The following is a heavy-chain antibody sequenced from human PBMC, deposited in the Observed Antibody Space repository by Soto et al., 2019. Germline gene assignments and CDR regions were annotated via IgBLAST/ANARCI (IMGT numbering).Heavy chain of an antibody. Sequence: ASVKVSCKASGYTFTSYDINWVRQATGQGLEWMGWMNPNSGNTGYAQKFQGRVTMTRDTSISTAYMELRSLRSDDTAVYYCARDPPYGGDFHPFDYWGQGTLVTVSS. D-gene: IGHD2-21*02. CDR1: GYTFTSYD. J-gene: IGHJ4*02. CDR3: ARDPPYGGDFHPFDY. CDR2: MNPNSGNT. V-gene: IGHV1-8*01.